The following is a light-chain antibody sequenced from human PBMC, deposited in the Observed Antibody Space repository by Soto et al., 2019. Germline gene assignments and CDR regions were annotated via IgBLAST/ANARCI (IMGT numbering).Light chain of an antibody. Sequence: EIVLTQSPGTLSLSPGERATLSCRASQGLTSNFLAWYQQKPGQAPSLLIYGASNRATGVPDRFSGGGSGTDFTLTISRLEPEDFAVYYCQQYGSSPITFDQGTRLEI. CDR2: GAS. J-gene: IGKJ5*01. CDR3: QQYGSSPIT. CDR1: QGLTSNF. V-gene: IGKV3-20*01.